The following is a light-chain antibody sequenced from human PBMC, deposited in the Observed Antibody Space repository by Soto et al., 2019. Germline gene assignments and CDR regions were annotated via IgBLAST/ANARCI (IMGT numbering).Light chain of an antibody. CDR3: QQYGSSFTWT. Sequence: EIVLTQSPGTLSLSPGERATLSCRASQSVSSSYLAWYQQKPGQAPRLLIYGASSRATGIPDRFSGSGSGTDFTLTISRLEPEDFAVYYCQQYGSSFTWTFGQGNKVDIK. V-gene: IGKV3-20*01. J-gene: IGKJ1*01. CDR2: GAS. CDR1: QSVSSSY.